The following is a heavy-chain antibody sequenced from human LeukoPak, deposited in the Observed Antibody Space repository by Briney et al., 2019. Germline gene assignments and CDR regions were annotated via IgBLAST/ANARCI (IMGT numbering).Heavy chain of an antibody. J-gene: IGHJ3*02. V-gene: IGHV3-11*01. CDR3: ARPDYGDYVILDAFDI. D-gene: IGHD4-17*01. CDR2: ISSSGSTI. Sequence: GGSLRLSCAASGFTFRDYYMSWIRQAPGKGLEWVSYISSSGSTIYYADSVKGRFTISRDNAKNSLYLQMNSLRAEDTAVYYCARPDYGDYVILDAFDIWGQGTMVTVSS. CDR1: GFTFRDYY.